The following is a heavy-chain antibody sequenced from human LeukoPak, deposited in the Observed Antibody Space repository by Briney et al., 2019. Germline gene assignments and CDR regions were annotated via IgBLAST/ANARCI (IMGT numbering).Heavy chain of an antibody. CDR3: ARDRGYSGYDPWYYFDY. CDR2: ISYDGSNK. J-gene: IGHJ4*02. D-gene: IGHD5-12*01. V-gene: IGHV3-30*04. Sequence: GGFLRLSCAASGFTFSSYAVHWVRQAPGKGLEWVAVISYDGSNKYYADSVKGRFTISRDNSKNTLYLQMNSLRAEDTAVYYCARDRGYSGYDPWYYFDYWGQGTLVTVSS. CDR1: GFTFSSYA.